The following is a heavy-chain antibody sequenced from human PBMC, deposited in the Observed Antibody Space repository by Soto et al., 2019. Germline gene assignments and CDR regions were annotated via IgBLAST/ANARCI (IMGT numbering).Heavy chain of an antibody. CDR3: ARVQDIVLMVYANY. CDR2: ISSSGSTI. V-gene: IGHV3-11*01. CDR1: GFTFSDYY. Sequence: GGSLRLSCAASGFTFSDYYMSWIRQAPGKGLEWVSYISSSGSTIYYADSVKGRFTISRDNAKNSLYLQMNSLRAEDTAVYYCARVQDIVLMVYANYWGQGTLVTVSS. J-gene: IGHJ4*02. D-gene: IGHD2-8*01.